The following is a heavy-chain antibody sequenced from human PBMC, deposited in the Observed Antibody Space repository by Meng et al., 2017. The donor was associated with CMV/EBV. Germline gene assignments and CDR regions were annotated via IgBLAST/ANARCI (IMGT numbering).Heavy chain of an antibody. CDR1: GYTFTGYY. D-gene: IGHD2-2*01. CDR3: ARVDCSSTSCYLRFDP. J-gene: IGHJ5*02. CDR2: INPNSGGT. V-gene: IGHV1-2*02. Sequence: ASVKVSCKASGYTFTGYYMHWVRQAPGQGLEWMGWINPNSGGTNYAQKFQGRVAMTRDTSISTAYMELSRLRSDDPAVYYCARVDCSSTSCYLRFDPWGQGTLVTVSS.